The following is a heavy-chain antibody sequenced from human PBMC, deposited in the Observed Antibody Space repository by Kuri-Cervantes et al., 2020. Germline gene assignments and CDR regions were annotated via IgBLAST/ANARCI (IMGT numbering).Heavy chain of an antibody. CDR1: GFTFSSYG. D-gene: IGHD1-26*01. V-gene: IGHV3-30*02. J-gene: IGHJ5*02. CDR2: IRYDGSNK. CDR3: ASEWELLS. Sequence: GESLKISCAASGFTFSSYGMHWVRQAPGKGLEWVAFIRYDGSNKYYADSVKGRFTISRDNSKNTLYLQMNSLRAEDTAVYYCASEWELLSWGQGTLVTVSS.